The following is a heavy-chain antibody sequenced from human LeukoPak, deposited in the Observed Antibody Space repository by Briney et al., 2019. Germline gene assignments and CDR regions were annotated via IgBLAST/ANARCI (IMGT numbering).Heavy chain of an antibody. CDR2: INHSGST. CDR1: GGSFSGYY. J-gene: IGHJ6*02. CDR3: ARGLYGMDV. Sequence: KASETLSLTCAVYGGSFSGYYWSWIRQPPGKGLEWIGEINHSGSTNYNPSLKSRVTIPVDTSKNQFSLKLSSVTAADTAVYYCARGLYGMDVWGQGTTVTVSS. V-gene: IGHV4-34*01.